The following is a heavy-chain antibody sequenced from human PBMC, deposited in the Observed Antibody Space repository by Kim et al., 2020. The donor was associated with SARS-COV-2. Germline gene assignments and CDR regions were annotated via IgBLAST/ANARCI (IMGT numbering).Heavy chain of an antibody. D-gene: IGHD3-22*01. J-gene: IGHJ4*02. CDR3: AKGPGPPSLYDSSGYGLVDY. V-gene: IGHV3-9*01. Sequence: RFTISRDNAKNSLYLQMNSLRAEDTALYYCAKGPGPPSLYDSSGYGLVDYWGQGTLVTVSS.